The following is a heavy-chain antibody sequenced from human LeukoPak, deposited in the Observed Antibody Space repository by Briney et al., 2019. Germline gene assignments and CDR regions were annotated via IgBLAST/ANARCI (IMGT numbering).Heavy chain of an antibody. CDR1: GFTSGDYA. D-gene: IGHD2-21*01. CDR3: AKAPVTTCSGAYCYPFDY. Sequence: GGSLRLSCTASGFTSGDYAMSWVRQAPGKGLEWVSAISVSGNTYHADSVKGRFTISRDSSKNTLYLQMNRLRAEDAAVYYCAKAPVTTCSGAYCYPFDYWGQGTLVTVSS. J-gene: IGHJ4*02. CDR2: ISVSGNT. V-gene: IGHV3-23*01.